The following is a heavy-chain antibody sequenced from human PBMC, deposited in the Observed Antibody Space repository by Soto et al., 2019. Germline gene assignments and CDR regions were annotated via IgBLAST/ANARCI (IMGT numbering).Heavy chain of an antibody. Sequence: GGSLRLSCAASGFTFSSYGMHWVRQAPGKGLEWVAVIWYDGSNKYYADSVKGRFTISRDNSKNTLYLQMNSLRAEDTAVYYCAREKITMVRGVNHWPGYWGQGTLVPVSS. J-gene: IGHJ4*02. D-gene: IGHD3-10*01. CDR1: GFTFSSYG. CDR3: AREKITMVRGVNHWPGY. CDR2: IWYDGSNK. V-gene: IGHV3-33*01.